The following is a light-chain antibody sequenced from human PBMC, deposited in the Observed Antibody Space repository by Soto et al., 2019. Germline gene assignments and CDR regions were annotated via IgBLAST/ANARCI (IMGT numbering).Light chain of an antibody. CDR1: QSISTY. Sequence: DIQMTQSPSTLSASVGDRVTITCRASQSISTYLNWYQQHLGRAPTLLIYAASSLRSGVPSRFSGGGAGTDFTLTISSLQPEDFAMYFCQQCYSSPRTFGQGTKVEI. V-gene: IGKV1-39*01. J-gene: IGKJ1*01. CDR2: AAS. CDR3: QQCYSSPRT.